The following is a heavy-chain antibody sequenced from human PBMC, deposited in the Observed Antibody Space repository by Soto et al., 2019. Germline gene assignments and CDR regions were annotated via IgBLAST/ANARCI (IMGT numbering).Heavy chain of an antibody. CDR2: SIPVLYVA. J-gene: IGHJ3*02. CDR3: AREVIEHRSPNHAFES. CDR1: GGTFSTYT. V-gene: IGHV1-69*08. D-gene: IGHD3-10*01. Sequence: QVQLVQSGAEVKKPGSSVKVSCKASGGTFSTYTFSWVRQAPGQGLERMARSIPVLYVANYAQKFQGIVTITADKSTSTAYMELISLRAADTAGYYCAREVIEHRSPNHAFESWGQGTLVTVSS.